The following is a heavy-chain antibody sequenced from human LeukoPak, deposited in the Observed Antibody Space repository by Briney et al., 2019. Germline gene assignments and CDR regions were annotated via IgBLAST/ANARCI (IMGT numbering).Heavy chain of an antibody. CDR1: GGSISSSIYY. J-gene: IGHJ4*02. V-gene: IGHV4-39*01. D-gene: IGHD6-13*01. CDR2: IYYSGST. Sequence: SETLSLTCTVSGGSISSSIYYWGWIRQPPGKGLEWIGSIYYSGSTYYNPSLKSRVTIPVDTSKNQFSLKLSSVTAADTAVYYCARPNGAAFDYWGQGTLVTVSS. CDR3: ARPNGAAFDY.